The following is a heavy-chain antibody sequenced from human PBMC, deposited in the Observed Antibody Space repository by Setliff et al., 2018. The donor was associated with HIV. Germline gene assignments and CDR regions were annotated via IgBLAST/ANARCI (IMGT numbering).Heavy chain of an antibody. CDR2: ISYDGSNK. V-gene: IGHV3-30*01. CDR3: AREIRAGDYPPYNYYFYMDV. CDR1: GFTFSSYA. D-gene: IGHD4-17*01. Sequence: GGSLRLSCAASGFTFSSYAMHWVRQAPGKGLEWVAVISYDGSNKYYADSVKGRFTISRDNSKNTLYLQMNSLRAEDTAVYYCAREIRAGDYPPYNYYFYMDVWGKGTTVTVSS. J-gene: IGHJ6*03.